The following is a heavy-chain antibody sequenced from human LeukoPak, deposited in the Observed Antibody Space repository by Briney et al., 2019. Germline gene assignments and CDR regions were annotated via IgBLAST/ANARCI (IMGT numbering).Heavy chain of an antibody. CDR3: ARGGSRLVIHAFDI. CDR2: IQYDGSQI. CDR1: GFNFRGSG. D-gene: IGHD2-21*01. V-gene: IGHV3-30*02. Sequence: GGSLRLSCAASGFNFRGSGMHWVRQAPAKGLEWVAFIQYDGSQIYYADSVKGRFTISRDNAKNTVSLQMNSLRTEDTAVYFCARGGSRLVIHAFDIWGQGTMVTVSS. J-gene: IGHJ3*02.